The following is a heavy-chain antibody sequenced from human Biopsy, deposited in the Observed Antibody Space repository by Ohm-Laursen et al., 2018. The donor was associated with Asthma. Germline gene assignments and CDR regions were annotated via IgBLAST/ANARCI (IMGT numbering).Heavy chain of an antibody. J-gene: IGHJ4*02. CDR2: INSVFGTT. D-gene: IGHD2-2*01. Sequence: SVKVSCKSLGGTFNTYVIGWVRQAPGQGLEWMGGINSVFGTTTYPQKFQDRVTITADDSTSTVYMELSSLRSEDTAVYYCARKAGSCTSRTCYSLDFWGQGTLVTVPS. CDR3: ARKAGSCTSRTCYSLDF. V-gene: IGHV1-69*13. CDR1: GGTFNTYV.